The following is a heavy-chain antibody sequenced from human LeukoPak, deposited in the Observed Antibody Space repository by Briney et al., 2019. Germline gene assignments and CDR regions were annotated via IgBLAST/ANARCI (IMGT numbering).Heavy chain of an antibody. CDR1: GGTFSSYA. V-gene: IGHV1-69*13. D-gene: IGHD3-16*01. J-gene: IGHJ4*02. Sequence: SVKVSCKASGGTFSSYAVSWVRQAPGQGLEWMGGIIPIFGTANYAQKFQGRVTITADESTSTAYMELSSLRAEDTAVYYCAKDLKKVAPGRGLGYWGQGTLVTVSS. CDR3: AKDLKKVAPGRGLGY. CDR2: IIPIFGTA.